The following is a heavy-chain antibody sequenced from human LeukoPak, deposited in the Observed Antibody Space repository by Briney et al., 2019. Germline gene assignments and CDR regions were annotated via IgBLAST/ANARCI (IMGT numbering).Heavy chain of an antibody. J-gene: IGHJ4*02. CDR1: GFSLSNQW. Sequence: PGGSLRLSCAASGFSLSNQWMHWVRQAPGKGLVWVSRIDNDGSNTVYADSVKGRFTISRDNAKNTLYLQMNSLGAEDTALYYCAASPAAQQDYWGRGILVTVSS. CDR2: IDNDGSNT. V-gene: IGHV3-74*01. D-gene: IGHD1-1*01. CDR3: AASPAAQQDY.